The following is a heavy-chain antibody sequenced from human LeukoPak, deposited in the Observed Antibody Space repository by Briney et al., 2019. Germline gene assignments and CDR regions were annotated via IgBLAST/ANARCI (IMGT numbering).Heavy chain of an antibody. Sequence: GGSLRLSCAASGFTFDDYAMHWVRQAPGKGLEWVSLISWDGGSTYYADSVKGRFTISRDNSKNSLYLQMNSLRAEDTALYYCAKNWDLDGDKYYFDYWGQGTLVTVSS. D-gene: IGHD4-17*01. CDR1: GFTFDDYA. J-gene: IGHJ4*02. CDR3: AKNWDLDGDKYYFDY. V-gene: IGHV3-43D*03. CDR2: ISWDGGST.